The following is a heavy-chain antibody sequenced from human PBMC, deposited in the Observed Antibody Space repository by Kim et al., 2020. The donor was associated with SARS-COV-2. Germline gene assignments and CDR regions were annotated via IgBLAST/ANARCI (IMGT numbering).Heavy chain of an antibody. CDR3: ASCSGGSCYIHHYGMDV. V-gene: IGHV4-59*08. D-gene: IGHD2-15*01. J-gene: IGHJ6*02. CDR2: IYYSGST. Sequence: SETLSLTCTVSGGSISSYYWSWIRQPPGKGLEWIGYIYYSGSTNYNPSLKSRVTISVDTSKNQFSLKLSSVTAADTAVYYCASCSGGSCYIHHYGMDVWGQGTTVTVSS. CDR1: GGSISSYY.